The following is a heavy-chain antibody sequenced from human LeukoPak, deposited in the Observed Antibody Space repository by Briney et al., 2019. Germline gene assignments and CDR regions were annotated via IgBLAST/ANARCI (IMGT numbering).Heavy chain of an antibody. V-gene: IGHV4-39*07. Sequence: SETLSLTCTVSGGSISSSSYYWGWIRQPPGKGLEWIGSFYYRGSTYYNPSLKSRVTISVDRSKNQLSLKLSSVTAADTAVYYCARGGDLAYFDYWGQGTLVTVSS. J-gene: IGHJ4*02. CDR3: ARGGDLAYFDY. D-gene: IGHD3-16*01. CDR2: FYYRGST. CDR1: GGSISSSSYY.